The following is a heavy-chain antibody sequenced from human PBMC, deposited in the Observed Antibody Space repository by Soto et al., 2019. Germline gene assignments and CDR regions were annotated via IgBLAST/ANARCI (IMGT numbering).Heavy chain of an antibody. CDR2: IKQDGSDK. V-gene: IGHV3-7*05. CDR1: GFTFSSEW. Sequence: PGGSLRLSCAASGFTFSSEWMSWVRQAPGEGLEWVANIKQDGSDKHYVDSVKGRFTVSRDNAKNSLFLQMNSLRAEDTAVYYCARGPFWGQGTLVTVSP. J-gene: IGHJ4*02. CDR3: ARGPF.